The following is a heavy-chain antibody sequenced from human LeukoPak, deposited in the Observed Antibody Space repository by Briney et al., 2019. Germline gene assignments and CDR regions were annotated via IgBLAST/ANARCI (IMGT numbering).Heavy chain of an antibody. CDR1: GGSISSGGYY. Sequence: PSETLSLTCTVSGGSISSGGYYWSWIRQHPGKGLEWIGYIYYSGSTYYNPSLKSRVTIAVDTSKNQFSLKLSSVTAADTAVYYCARGDYGDYVFDYWGQGTLVTVAS. D-gene: IGHD4-17*01. CDR3: ARGDYGDYVFDY. V-gene: IGHV4-31*03. CDR2: IYYSGST. J-gene: IGHJ4*02.